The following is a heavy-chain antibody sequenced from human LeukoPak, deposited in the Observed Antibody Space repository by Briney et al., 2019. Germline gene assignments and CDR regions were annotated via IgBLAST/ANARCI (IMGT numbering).Heavy chain of an antibody. Sequence: SETLSLTCTVSGGSISSYCWSWIRHPPGKGLEWIGYICYSGSTNYNPSLKSRVTISVDTSKNQFSLKMTSVTAADTAVYYCAGYYYESGGYDYWGQGTLVTVSS. V-gene: IGHV4-59*01. D-gene: IGHD3-22*01. J-gene: IGHJ4*02. CDR1: GGSISSYC. CDR3: AGYYYESGGYDY. CDR2: ICYSGST.